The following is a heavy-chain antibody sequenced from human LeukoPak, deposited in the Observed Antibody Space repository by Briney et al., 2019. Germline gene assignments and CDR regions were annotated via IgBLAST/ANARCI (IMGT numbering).Heavy chain of an antibody. CDR3: ARDAPIGDSSGYSPGY. CDR2: INPNSGVT. CDR1: GYTFTAYY. V-gene: IGHV1-2*02. Sequence: ASVKVSCKASGYTFTAYYMHWVRQAPGQGLEWMGWINPNSGVTNYAQKFQGRVTMTRDTSVSTAYMDLSRLTSDDTAVYYCARDAPIGDSSGYSPGYWGQGTLVTVSS. J-gene: IGHJ4*02. D-gene: IGHD3-22*01.